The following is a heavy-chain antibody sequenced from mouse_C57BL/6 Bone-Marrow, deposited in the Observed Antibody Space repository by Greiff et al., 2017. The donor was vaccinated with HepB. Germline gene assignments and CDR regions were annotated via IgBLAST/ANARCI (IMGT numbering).Heavy chain of an antibody. CDR1: GFSINSDCY. D-gene: IGHD2-3*01. CDR2: TFYSGIT. J-gene: IGHJ2*01. Sequence: EVQRVESGPSLVRPSQTLSLTCTVTGFSINSDCYWIWIRQFPGNKLEYIGYTFYSGITYYNPSLESRTYITRDTSKNQFSLKLSSVTTEDTATYYCARDDGYYVNDYWGQGTTLTVSS. CDR3: ARDDGYYVNDY. V-gene: IGHV3-3*01.